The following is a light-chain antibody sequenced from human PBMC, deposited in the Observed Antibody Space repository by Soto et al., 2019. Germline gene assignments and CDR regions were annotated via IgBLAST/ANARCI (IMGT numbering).Light chain of an antibody. J-gene: IGKJ2*01. CDR1: QSVSSY. V-gene: IGKV3-11*01. Sequence: EIVLTQSPATLSLSPGERATLSCRASQSVSSYLAWYQQKPGQAPRLLIYDASNRATGIPARFSGSGSGTDFPLTISSLEPEDFAVSYCQQRSNWPYTFGQGTKLEIK. CDR3: QQRSNWPYT. CDR2: DAS.